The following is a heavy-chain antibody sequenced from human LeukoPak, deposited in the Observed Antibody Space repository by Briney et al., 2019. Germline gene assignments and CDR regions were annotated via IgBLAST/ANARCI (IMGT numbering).Heavy chain of an antibody. CDR1: GFTFSSYE. Sequence: GGSLRLSCAASGFTFSSYEMNWVRQAPGKGLEWVSYISSSGSTIYYADSVKGRFTISRDNSKNTLYLQMNSLRAEDTAVYYCARAEQTYYDFWSGYYTKPFDYWGQGTLVTVSS. J-gene: IGHJ4*02. CDR3: ARAEQTYYDFWSGYYTKPFDY. CDR2: ISSSGSTI. V-gene: IGHV3-48*03. D-gene: IGHD3-3*01.